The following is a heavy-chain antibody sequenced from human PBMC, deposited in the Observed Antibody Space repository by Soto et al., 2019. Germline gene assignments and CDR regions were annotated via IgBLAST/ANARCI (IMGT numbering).Heavy chain of an antibody. D-gene: IGHD3-10*01. V-gene: IGHV4-30-4*01. CDR2: IYNSVNT. Sequence: QVQLQESGPGLVEPSQTLSLTCTVSGDSISNGYYTWSWIRQPPGKDLEWIGHIYNSVNTYSNPSLRSLVTISADTSKNQFSLTLSSVTAADTAVYYCARGPSGDKVDYWGQGTLVTVSS. J-gene: IGHJ4*02. CDR3: ARGPSGDKVDY. CDR1: GDSISNGYYT.